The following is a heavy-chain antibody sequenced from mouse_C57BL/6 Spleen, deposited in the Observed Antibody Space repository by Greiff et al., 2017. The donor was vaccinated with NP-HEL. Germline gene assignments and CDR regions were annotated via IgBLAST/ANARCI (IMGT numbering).Heavy chain of an antibody. D-gene: IGHD3-1*01. J-gene: IGHJ2*01. CDR2: ISSGGDYI. V-gene: IGHV5-9-1*02. CDR1: GFTFSSYA. CDR3: TRDRGKTFDY. Sequence: EVHLVESGEGLVKPGGSLKLSCAASGFTFSSYAMSWVRQTPETRLEWVAYISSGGDYIYYADTVKGRFTISRDNARNTLYLQMSSLKSEDTAMYYCTRDRGKTFDYWGQGTTLTVSS.